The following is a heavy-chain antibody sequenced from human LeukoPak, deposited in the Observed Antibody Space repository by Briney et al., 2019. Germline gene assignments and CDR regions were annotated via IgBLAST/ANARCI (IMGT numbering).Heavy chain of an antibody. D-gene: IGHD3-10*01. CDR2: ITDIGGST. Sequence: GGSLRLSCVASGFTFSTYAMSRVRQAPGKGLEWVSTITDIGGSTYYANSVKGRFTIFRDNYKNKLYLKMTRLRAEDTGVYYCAKDYYGSGSYFTAWGQGTLVPVSS. J-gene: IGHJ5*02. V-gene: IGHV3-23*01. CDR1: GFTFSTYA. CDR3: AKDYYGSGSYFTA.